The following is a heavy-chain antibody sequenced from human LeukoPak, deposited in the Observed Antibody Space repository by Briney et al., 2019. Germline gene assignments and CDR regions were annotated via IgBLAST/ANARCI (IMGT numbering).Heavy chain of an antibody. CDR2: IYYSGST. D-gene: IGHD2-15*01. J-gene: IGHJ6*02. V-gene: IGHV4-59*01. Sequence: SETLSLTCTVSGGSISSYYWSWIRQPPGKGPEWSGYIYYSGSTKYNPSLLSRVTISVDTSKDQFSLKLSSVTAADTAVYYCARVPRYCSGGSCYSRYYGMDVWGQGATVTVSS. CDR1: GGSISSYY. CDR3: ARVPRYCSGGSCYSRYYGMDV.